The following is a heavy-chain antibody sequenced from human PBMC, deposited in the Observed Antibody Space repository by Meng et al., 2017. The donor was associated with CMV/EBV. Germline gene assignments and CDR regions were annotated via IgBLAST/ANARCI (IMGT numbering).Heavy chain of an antibody. CDR2: IYHSGST. V-gene: IGHV4-4*02. J-gene: IGHJ3*02. Sequence: SSNWWGWVRQPPGKGLEWIGEIYHSGSTNYNPYLKSRVTISVDKSKNQFSLKLSSVTAADTAVYYCARDRLYCSSTSCYKDGAFDIWGQGTMVTVSS. CDR3: ARDRLYCSSTSCYKDGAFDI. CDR1: SSNW. D-gene: IGHD2-2*02.